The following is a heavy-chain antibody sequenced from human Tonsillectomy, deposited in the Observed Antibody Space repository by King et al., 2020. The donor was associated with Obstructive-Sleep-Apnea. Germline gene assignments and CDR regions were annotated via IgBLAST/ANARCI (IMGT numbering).Heavy chain of an antibody. Sequence: VQLVESGGGLVQPGRSLRLSCAASGFTFDDYAMHWVRQPPGTGLEWVSGISWNSGDLGYATTVKGRFTISRDNAKNSLYLQMNSLRAEDTALYYCAKAVSYLGKNYKFDFWGRGTLVTVSS. V-gene: IGHV3-9*01. CDR2: ISWNSGDL. CDR1: GFTFDDYA. J-gene: IGHJ4*02. D-gene: IGHD1-7*01. CDR3: AKAVSYLGKNYKFDF.